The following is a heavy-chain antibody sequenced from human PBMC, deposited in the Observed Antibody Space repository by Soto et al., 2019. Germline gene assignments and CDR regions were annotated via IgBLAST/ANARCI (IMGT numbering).Heavy chain of an antibody. CDR1: GFTFSSYS. Sequence: EVQLVESGGGLVKPGGSLRLSCAASGFTFSSYSMNWVRQAPGKGLEWVSSISSSSSYIYYADSVKGRFTISRDNAKNSLYLQMNSLRAEDTAVYYCARDSPRRDGYIAPFDYWGQGTLVTVSS. J-gene: IGHJ4*02. D-gene: IGHD5-12*01. CDR2: ISSSSSYI. CDR3: ARDSPRRDGYIAPFDY. V-gene: IGHV3-21*01.